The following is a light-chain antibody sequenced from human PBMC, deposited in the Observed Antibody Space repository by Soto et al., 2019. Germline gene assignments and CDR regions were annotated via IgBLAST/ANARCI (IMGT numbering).Light chain of an antibody. V-gene: IGLV2-14*01. J-gene: IGLJ2*01. CDR2: DVS. Sequence: QSALTQPASVSGSPGQSITISCTGTSSDVGGYNYVSWYQQHPGKAPKLMIYDVSNRPSGVSNRFSDSKSGNTASLTISGLQAEDEADYYCSSYTSSSLGVFGGGTKVTVL. CDR1: SSDVGGYNY. CDR3: SSYTSSSLGV.